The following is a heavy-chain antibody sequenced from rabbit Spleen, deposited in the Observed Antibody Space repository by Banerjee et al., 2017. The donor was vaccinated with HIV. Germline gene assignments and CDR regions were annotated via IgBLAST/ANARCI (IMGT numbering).Heavy chain of an antibody. Sequence: VESGGGLVQPGGSLKLSCKASGFDFSNYGVTWVRQAPGKGLEWIGYIEPIFGNTYYANWVNGRFTISSHNAQNTLYLQLSSLTAADTATYFCVRDQAGDADYGPYYLNLWGPGTLVTVS. D-gene: IGHD2-1*01. J-gene: IGHJ4*01. CDR1: GFDFSNYG. CDR2: IEPIFGNT. CDR3: VRDQAGDADYGPYYLNL. V-gene: IGHV1S47*01.